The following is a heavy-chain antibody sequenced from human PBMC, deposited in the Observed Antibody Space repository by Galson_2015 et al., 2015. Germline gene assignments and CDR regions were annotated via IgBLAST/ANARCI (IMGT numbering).Heavy chain of an antibody. CDR2: ISGSGGLT. Sequence: SLRLSCAASGFTFSNYGMSWVRQAPGKGLEWVSEISGSGGLTYYADSVKGRFTISRDNSKNTLYLQMTSLRAEDTAVYYCAKERRIYSHQDDGREPGRGQGTLVTVSS. J-gene: IGHJ4*02. V-gene: IGHV3-23*01. CDR3: AKERRIYSHQDDGREPG. D-gene: IGHD1-26*01. CDR1: GFTFSNYG.